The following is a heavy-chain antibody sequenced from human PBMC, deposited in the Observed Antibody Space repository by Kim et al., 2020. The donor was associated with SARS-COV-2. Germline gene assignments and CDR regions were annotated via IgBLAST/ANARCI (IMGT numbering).Heavy chain of an antibody. Sequence: SETLSLTCTVSGGSISSSSYYWGWIRQPPGKGLEWIGSIYYSGSTYYNPSLKSRVTISVDTSKNQFSLKLSSVTAADTAVYYCARRVDTAIRVFDYWGQG. CDR2: IYYSGST. D-gene: IGHD5-18*01. CDR3: ARRVDTAIRVFDY. J-gene: IGHJ4*02. CDR1: GGSISSSSYY. V-gene: IGHV4-39*01.